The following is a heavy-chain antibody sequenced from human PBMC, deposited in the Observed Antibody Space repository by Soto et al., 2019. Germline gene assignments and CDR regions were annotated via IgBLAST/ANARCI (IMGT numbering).Heavy chain of an antibody. CDR1: GFTFSGSA. V-gene: IGHV3-73*02. D-gene: IGHD6-13*01. CDR3: ARRVEEQPLRGNFDY. CDR2: IKADSSGR. Sequence: EVQLVESGGGLVQPGGSLKLSCAASGFTFSGSAVHWVRQASGKGLEWVGRIKADSSGRIYAASVKGRFTISRDDSKNTAYLQMNSLKTEDTAVYYCARRVEEQPLRGNFDYWGQGTLVTVSS. J-gene: IGHJ4*02.